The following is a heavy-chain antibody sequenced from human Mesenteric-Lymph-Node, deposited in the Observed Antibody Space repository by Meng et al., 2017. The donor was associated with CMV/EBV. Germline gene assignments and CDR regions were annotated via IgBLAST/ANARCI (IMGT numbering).Heavy chain of an antibody. CDR2: IIPIFGTA. CDR1: GGTFSSYA. V-gene: IGHV1-69*05. Sequence: SVKVSCKASGGTFSSYAISWVRQAPGQGLEWMGGIIPIFGTANYAQKFQGRVTITTDESTSTAYMELSSLRSEDTAVYYCARDQLERGGYYYGMDVWGQGTTVTVSS. CDR3: ARDQLERGGYYYGMDV. J-gene: IGHJ6*02. D-gene: IGHD1-1*01.